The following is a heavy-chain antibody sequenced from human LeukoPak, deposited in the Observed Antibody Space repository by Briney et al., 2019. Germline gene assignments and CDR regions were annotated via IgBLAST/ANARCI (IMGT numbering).Heavy chain of an antibody. D-gene: IGHD2-15*01. CDR1: GFTFSSYG. Sequence: GGSLRLSCAASGFTFSSYGMYWVRQAPGEGLEWVAVISDDGSHKYYADSAKGRFTVSRDNSKNTLYLQMNSLRAEDTAVYYCAKDGYCSAGSCFYLDYWGHGSLVTVSS. V-gene: IGHV3-30*18. CDR2: ISDDGSHK. J-gene: IGHJ4*01. CDR3: AKDGYCSAGSCFYLDY.